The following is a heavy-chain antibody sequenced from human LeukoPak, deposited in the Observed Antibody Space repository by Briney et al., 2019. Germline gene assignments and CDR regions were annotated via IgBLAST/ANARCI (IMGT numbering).Heavy chain of an antibody. CDR2: ISGSGTTI. D-gene: IGHD3-3*01. Sequence: GGSLRLSCAASGFTFSSYEMNWARQAPGKGLEWVSYISGSGTTIYYADSVKGRFTISRDNAKNSLYLQMNSLRAEDTAVYYCARDLRSRSHFGVVIQDYWGQGTLVTVSS. J-gene: IGHJ4*02. CDR1: GFTFSSYE. CDR3: ARDLRSRSHFGVVIQDY. V-gene: IGHV3-48*03.